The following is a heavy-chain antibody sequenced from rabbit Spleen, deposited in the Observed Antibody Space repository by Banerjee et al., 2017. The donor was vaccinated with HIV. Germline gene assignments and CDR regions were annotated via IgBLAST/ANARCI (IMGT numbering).Heavy chain of an antibody. Sequence: QSLEESGGALVNPVASLTLTCTASGVSFSSNYYMCSVRQAPGQGLAWIACIDTGSSGFTYFASWAKGRFTCSKTSSTTVTLQMTSLTAADTATYFCARDPGSSFSSYGMDLWGPGTLVTVS. J-gene: IGHJ6*01. D-gene: IGHD8-1*01. CDR3: ARDPGSSFSSYGMDL. CDR2: IDTGSSGFT. CDR1: GVSFSSNYY. V-gene: IGHV1S40*01.